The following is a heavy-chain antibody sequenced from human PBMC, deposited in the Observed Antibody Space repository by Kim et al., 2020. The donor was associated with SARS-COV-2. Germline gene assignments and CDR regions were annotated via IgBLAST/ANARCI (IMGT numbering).Heavy chain of an antibody. Sequence: ASVKVSCKASGYTFTTYAMHWVRQAPGQRLEWMGWINAGNGNTKYSQNFQGRVTITRDTFANTAYMELSSLRPEDTAVYYCAHSKDRPEGDYNYGMDVWGQDTTVAVTS. D-gene: IGHD2-15*01. V-gene: IGHV1-3*01. CDR2: INAGNGNT. CDR1: GYTFTTYA. CDR3: AHSKDRPEGDYNYGMDV. J-gene: IGHJ6*02.